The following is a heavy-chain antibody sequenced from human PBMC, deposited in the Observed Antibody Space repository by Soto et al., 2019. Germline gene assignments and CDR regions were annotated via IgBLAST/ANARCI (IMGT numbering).Heavy chain of an antibody. J-gene: IGHJ6*02. Sequence: ASVKVSCKASGYTFTNYGISWVRQAPGEGLEWVGWINTSNDNKLYAQKLQGRLTLTTDTSTSTAYMDLTTLRAEDTAVYYCAKDLAAAGTSEYYYYGMDVWGQGTTVTVSS. D-gene: IGHD6-13*01. CDR1: GYTFTNYG. V-gene: IGHV1-18*01. CDR3: AKDLAAAGTSEYYYYGMDV. CDR2: INTSNDNK.